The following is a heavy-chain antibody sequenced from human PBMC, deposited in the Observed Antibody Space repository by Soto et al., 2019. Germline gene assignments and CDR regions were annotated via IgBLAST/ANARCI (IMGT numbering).Heavy chain of an antibody. V-gene: IGHV1-69*13. D-gene: IGHD4-17*01. CDR3: ARVGYDYQVNYFDY. J-gene: IGHJ4*02. CDR1: GGTFSSYA. CDR2: IIPIFGTA. Sequence: GASVKVSCKASGGTFSSYAISWVRQAPGQGLEWMGGIIPIFGTANYAQKFQGRVTITADESTSTAYMELSSLRSEDTAVYYCARVGYDYQVNYFDYWGQGTLVTVSS.